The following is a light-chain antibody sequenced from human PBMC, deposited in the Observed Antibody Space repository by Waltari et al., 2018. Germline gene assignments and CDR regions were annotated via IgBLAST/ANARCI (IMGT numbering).Light chain of an antibody. CDR3: QQYNNRPYT. J-gene: IGKJ2*01. CDR2: GAS. CDR1: QTVRDN. V-gene: IGKV3-15*01. Sequence: IVMTQSPATLSVSPGERATLSCRASQTVRDNLARYQQKPGQAPRLLIYGASTRATGRPARFSGSGSGTEFSLTISSLQSEDFAVYFCQQYNNRPYTFGQGTNLEI.